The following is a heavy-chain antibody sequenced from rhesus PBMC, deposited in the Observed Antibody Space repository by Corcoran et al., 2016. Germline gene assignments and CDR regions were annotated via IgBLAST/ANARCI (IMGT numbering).Heavy chain of an antibody. Sequence: QLQLQESGPGLVKPSEPLSLTCAVSGGSIRSTSWSWLRHPPGKGREGIGRISGSGGRTDYNPSRKSRVTIATDTSKNQFSLKLSSVTAADTAVYYCAREGGRYSGYEHFDYWGQGVLVTVSS. V-gene: IGHV4-173*01. CDR3: AREGGRYSGYEHFDY. CDR1: GGSIRSTS. D-gene: IGHD5-24*01. J-gene: IGHJ4*01. CDR2: ISGSGGRT.